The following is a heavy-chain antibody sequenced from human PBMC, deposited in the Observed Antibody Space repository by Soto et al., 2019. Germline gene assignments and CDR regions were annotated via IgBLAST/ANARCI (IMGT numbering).Heavy chain of an antibody. CDR1: VYTYTSYA. CDR2: INAGNGNT. J-gene: IGHJ6*02. Sequence: ASVKVSCKASVYTYTSYAMHWGRLAPGQRLEWMGWINAGNGNTKYSQKFQGRVTITRDTSASTAYMELSSLRSEDTAVYYCARKRGGAYSGSSYYYYYGMDVWGQGTTVTVSS. CDR3: ARKRGGAYSGSSYYYYYGMDV. D-gene: IGHD1-26*01. V-gene: IGHV1-3*01.